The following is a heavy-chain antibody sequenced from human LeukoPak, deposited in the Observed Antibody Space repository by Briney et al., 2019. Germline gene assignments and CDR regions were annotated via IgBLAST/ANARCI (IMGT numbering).Heavy chain of an antibody. Sequence: GGSLRLSCAXSXXTFXTXXXXXVXXXXGXXLXCXALISYDGDNKYYADSVKGRLTISRDNSKNTLYLQMNSLRTEDTAVYYCAKDLGIAAAALDHWGQGTQVTVSS. V-gene: IGHV3-30*18. J-gene: IGHJ4*02. CDR1: XXTFXTXX. CDR2: ISYDGDNK. D-gene: IGHD6-13*01. CDR3: AKDLGIAAAALDH.